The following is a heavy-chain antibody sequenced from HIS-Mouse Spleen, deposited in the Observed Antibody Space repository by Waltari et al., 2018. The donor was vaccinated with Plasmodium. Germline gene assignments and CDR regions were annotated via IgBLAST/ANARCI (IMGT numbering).Heavy chain of an antibody. J-gene: IGHJ6*02. CDR1: GFTFSSYA. D-gene: IGHD3-3*01. Sequence: QVQLVESGGGVVQPGRSPRLSCAASGFTFSSYAMHWVRQAPGKGLGWVAVISYDGSNKYYADSVKGRFTISRDNSKNTLYLQMNSLRAEDTAVYYCARLYYDFWSGYYPYGMDVWGQGTTVTVSS. CDR2: ISYDGSNK. CDR3: ARLYYDFWSGYYPYGMDV. V-gene: IGHV3-30*04.